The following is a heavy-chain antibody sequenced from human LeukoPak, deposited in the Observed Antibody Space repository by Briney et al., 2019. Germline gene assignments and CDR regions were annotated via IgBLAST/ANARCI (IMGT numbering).Heavy chain of an antibody. CDR2: IWYDGSKK. CDR1: GFTFSSYA. J-gene: IGHJ4*02. Sequence: GGSLRLSCAASGFTFSSYAMSWVRQAPGKGPEWVALIWYDGSKKYYADSVKGRFTISRDNSKNTLYLQMNSLRAEDTALYYCARDAGNYDSGTSRFDYWGQGTLVTLSS. CDR3: ARDAGNYDSGTSRFDY. D-gene: IGHD3-10*01. V-gene: IGHV3-33*08.